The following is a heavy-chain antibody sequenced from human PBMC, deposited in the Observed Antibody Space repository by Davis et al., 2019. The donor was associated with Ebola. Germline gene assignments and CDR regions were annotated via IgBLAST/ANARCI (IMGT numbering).Heavy chain of an antibody. J-gene: IGHJ4*02. CDR3: ARDPRDIVVVPAAMDY. CDR2: ISSSGSTI. CDR1: GFTFSDYY. V-gene: IGHV3-11*04. Sequence: GGSLRLSCAASGFTFSDYYMSWIRQAPGKGLEWVSYISSSGSTIYYADSVKGRFTISRDNAKNSLYLQMNSLRDEDTAVYYCARDPRDIVVVPAAMDYWGQGTLVTVSS. D-gene: IGHD2-2*01.